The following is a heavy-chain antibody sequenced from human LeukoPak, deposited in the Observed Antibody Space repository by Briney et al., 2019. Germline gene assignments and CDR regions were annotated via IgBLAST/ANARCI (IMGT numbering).Heavy chain of an antibody. V-gene: IGHV5-51*01. J-gene: IGHJ4*02. D-gene: IGHD2-21*02. Sequence: HGESLKISCRGSGYTFVDYWSGWVRQMPGKGLEWMGFIYPSDSDTRYSPSFQGQVTISADTSMNTAYLQWSSLKASDTAIYYCARFRCGGDCYSDFWGQGTLVTVAS. CDR3: ARFRCGGDCYSDF. CDR2: IYPSDSDT. CDR1: GYTFVDYW.